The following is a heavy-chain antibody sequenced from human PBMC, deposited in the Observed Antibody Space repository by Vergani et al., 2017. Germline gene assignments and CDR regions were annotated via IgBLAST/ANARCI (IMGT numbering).Heavy chain of an antibody. V-gene: IGHV3-21*01. J-gene: IGHJ4*02. CDR1: GFTFSSYS. CDR3: AGPPMVYNY. CDR2: ISSSSSYI. Sequence: EVQLVESGGGLVTPGGSLRLSCAASGFTFSSYSMNWVRQAPGKGLEWVSSISSSSSYIYYAESVKGRFTISRDNAKNSLYLQMNSLRAEDTAVYYCAGPPMVYNYWGQGTLVTVSS. D-gene: IGHD3-10*01.